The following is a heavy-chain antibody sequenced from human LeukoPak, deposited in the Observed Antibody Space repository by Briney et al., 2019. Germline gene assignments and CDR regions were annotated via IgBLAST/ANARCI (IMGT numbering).Heavy chain of an antibody. D-gene: IGHD3-9*01. CDR3: ARDQAELRYFDWQIGVFDY. CDR1: GYTFTGYY. V-gene: IGHV1-2*02. J-gene: IGHJ4*02. CDR2: INPISGGT. Sequence: ASVKVSCKASGYTFTGYYIHWVRQAPGQGLEWMGWINPISGGTNYAQKFQGRVTVTRDTSISTAYMELSRLRSDDTAVYYCARDQAELRYFDWQIGVFDYWGQGTLVTVSS.